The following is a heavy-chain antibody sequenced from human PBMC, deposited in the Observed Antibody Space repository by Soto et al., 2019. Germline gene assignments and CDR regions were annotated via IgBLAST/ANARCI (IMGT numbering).Heavy chain of an antibody. CDR3: ARDPNRGYGPEANWFDP. Sequence: PSETLSLTCTVSGGSISSYYWSWIRQPPGKGLEWIGYIYYSGSTNYNPSLKSRVTISVDTSKNQFSLKLSSVTAADTAVYYCARDPNRGYGPEANWFDPWGQGTLVTVSS. D-gene: IGHD5-12*01. J-gene: IGHJ5*02. V-gene: IGHV4-59*01. CDR2: IYYSGST. CDR1: GGSISSYY.